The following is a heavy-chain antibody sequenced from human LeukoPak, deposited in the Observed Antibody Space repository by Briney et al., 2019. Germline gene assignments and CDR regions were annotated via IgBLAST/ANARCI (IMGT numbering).Heavy chain of an antibody. CDR1: GFTFSAYS. V-gene: IGHV3-23*05. J-gene: IGHJ4*02. D-gene: IGHD5-18*01. CDR3: AKWAGVMTYSSNFYGPLDH. CDR2: ICRLGSST. Sequence: GGSLRLSCAASGFTFSAYSLSWVRQAPGKGLEWVSSICRLGSSTYYADSVMGRVTNSRENSKNTLFLQMNSLPAEDTALYYCAKWAGVMTYSSNFYGPLDHWGRGTLVSLYS.